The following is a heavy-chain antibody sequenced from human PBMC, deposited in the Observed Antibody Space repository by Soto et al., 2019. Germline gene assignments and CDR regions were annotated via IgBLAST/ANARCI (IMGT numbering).Heavy chain of an antibody. Sequence: GGSLRLSCAASGFTFSSYAMSWVRQAPGKGLEWVSAISGSGGSTYYADSVKGRFTISRDNSKNTLYLQMNSLRAEDTAVYYCAKDLNYDFWSGYGWYHYGMDVWGQGTTVTVSS. J-gene: IGHJ6*01. D-gene: IGHD3-3*01. CDR2: ISGSGGST. CDR3: AKDLNYDFWSGYGWYHYGMDV. V-gene: IGHV3-23*01. CDR1: GFTFSSYA.